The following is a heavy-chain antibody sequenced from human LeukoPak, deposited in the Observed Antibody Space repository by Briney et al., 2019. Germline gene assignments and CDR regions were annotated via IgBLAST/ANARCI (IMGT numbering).Heavy chain of an antibody. V-gene: IGHV3-23*01. CDR3: AKRGRYYFDQ. CDR1: GFTFSSYA. Sequence: GSLRLSCAAPGFTFSSYAMTWVRQAPGKGLEWVSTITASGGTYYADSLKGRFTISRDTSKNTLYLQINSLRAEDTAVYYCAKRGRYYFDQWGQGTLVTVSS. J-gene: IGHJ4*02. CDR2: ITASGGT.